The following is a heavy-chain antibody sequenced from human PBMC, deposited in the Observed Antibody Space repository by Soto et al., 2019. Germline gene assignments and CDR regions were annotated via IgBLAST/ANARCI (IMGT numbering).Heavy chain of an antibody. CDR3: ARDPHEFWTSYWFDP. Sequence: GASVKVSCKTSGYTLNTYGINWVLQAPGEGLELMGWISAYDGKTTYAEKFQGRVTLTTDTSTSTAYMELRSLRSDDTAIYYCARDPHEFWTSYWFDPWGQGTPVTVSS. J-gene: IGHJ5*02. D-gene: IGHD3-3*01. CDR2: ISAYDGKT. V-gene: IGHV1-18*01. CDR1: GYTLNTYG.